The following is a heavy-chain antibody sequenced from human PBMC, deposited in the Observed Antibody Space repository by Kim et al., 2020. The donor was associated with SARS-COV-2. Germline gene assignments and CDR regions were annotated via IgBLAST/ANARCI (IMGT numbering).Heavy chain of an antibody. J-gene: IGHJ5*02. CDR3: ARLADFWSGYGYNWFDP. Sequence: SETLSLTCTVSGGSISSYYWSWIRQPPGKGLEWIGYIYYSGSTNYNPSLKSRVTISVDTSKNQFSLKLSSVTAADTAVYYCARLADFWSGYGYNWFDPWG. V-gene: IGHV4-59*08. D-gene: IGHD3-3*01. CDR2: IYYSGST. CDR1: GGSISSYY.